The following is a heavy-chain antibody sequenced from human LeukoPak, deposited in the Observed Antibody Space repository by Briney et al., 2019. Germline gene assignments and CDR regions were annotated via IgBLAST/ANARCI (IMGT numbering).Heavy chain of an antibody. CDR3: ASVELATTYFDS. D-gene: IGHD5-24*01. CDR2: INSDGSST. Sequence: GGSLRLSCAASGFTFSSYWMHWVRQAPGKGLVWVSRINSDGSSTSYADSVKGRFTISRDNAKNTLYLQMNSLRAEDTAVYYCASVELATTYFDSWGQGTLVTVSS. J-gene: IGHJ4*02. CDR1: GFTFSSYW. V-gene: IGHV3-74*01.